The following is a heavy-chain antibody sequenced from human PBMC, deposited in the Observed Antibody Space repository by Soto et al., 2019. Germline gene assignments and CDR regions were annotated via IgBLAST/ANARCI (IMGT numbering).Heavy chain of an antibody. CDR2: ISHRGST. Sequence: QVQLQESGPGLVKPSGTLSLTCTVSVGSIRRFNWWSWVRQPTGKGLAWIGEISHRGSTSYNPSLKSRVARSVDRSKNQFAMNLNSVTADDTAVYYCAKGWLTWGYYWGQGTLVTVSS. V-gene: IGHV4-4*02. J-gene: IGHJ4*02. CDR1: VGSIRRFNW. D-gene: IGHD3-16*01. CDR3: AKGWLTWGYY.